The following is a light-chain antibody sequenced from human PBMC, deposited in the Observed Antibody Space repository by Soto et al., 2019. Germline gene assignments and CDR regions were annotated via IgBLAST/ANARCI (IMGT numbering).Light chain of an antibody. CDR2: KAS. V-gene: IGKV1-5*03. J-gene: IGKJ2*01. Sequence: DIHMTQSPSTLSASVGDRVTITCRASQSISTWLAWYQLKPGTAPQLLIYKASSLQSGVPSRFSGSGSETEFTLTISSLRPDDFATYYCQQYDSYPRTFGQGTKLEIK. CDR1: QSISTW. CDR3: QQYDSYPRT.